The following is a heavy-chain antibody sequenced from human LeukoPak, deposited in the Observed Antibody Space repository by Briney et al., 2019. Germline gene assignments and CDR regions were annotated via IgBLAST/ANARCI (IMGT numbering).Heavy chain of an antibody. CDR3: ARPTFDI. CDR2: IYYSGST. CDR1: GGSISSYY. J-gene: IGHJ3*02. Sequence: SETLSLTCTVSGGSISSYYWSWIRQPPGKGLEWIGYIYYSGSTNYNPSLKSRVTMSVDRAKNQFSLRLNSVTAADTAVYYCARPTFDIWGQGTMVTVS. V-gene: IGHV4-59*12.